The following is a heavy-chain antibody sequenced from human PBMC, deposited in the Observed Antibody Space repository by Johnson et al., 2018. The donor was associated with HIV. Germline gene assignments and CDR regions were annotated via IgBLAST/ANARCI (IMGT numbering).Heavy chain of an antibody. J-gene: IGHJ3*02. CDR1: GFMFSNYG. Sequence: HVQLVESGGGVVQPGGSLRLSCAASGFMFSNYGMYWVRQAPGKGLEWVSFIRFDGSNKYYAASVKGRFTISRDNSKNTLYLQMNSLRAEDTAVYSCARDAPDSGSYHAFDIWGQGTMVTVSS. CDR2: IRFDGSNK. V-gene: IGHV3-30*02. CDR3: ARDAPDSGSYHAFDI. D-gene: IGHD1-26*01.